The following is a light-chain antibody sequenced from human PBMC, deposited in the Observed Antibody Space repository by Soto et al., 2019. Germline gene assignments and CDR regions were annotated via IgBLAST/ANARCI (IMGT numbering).Light chain of an antibody. CDR3: SSSTSSSTYL. CDR1: SSDVGAYTS. V-gene: IGLV2-14*03. J-gene: IGLJ1*01. CDR2: SVS. Sequence: QSALTQPASVSGSPGQSITISCTGTSSDVGAYTSVSWYQQYPDKAPKLIIYSVSYRSSGVSDRFSGSKSDNTASLTISGPHTEDEADYYCSSSTSSSTYLFGTGTKLTVL.